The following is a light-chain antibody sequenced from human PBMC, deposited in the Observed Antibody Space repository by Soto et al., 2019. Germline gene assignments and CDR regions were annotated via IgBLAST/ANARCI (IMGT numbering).Light chain of an antibody. CDR2: GAS. Sequence: EIVMTQSPATLSVSPRERPTLSCRASQSIRSNLAWYQQRPGQAPRLLIYGASTRATGTPARFSGSGSGTEFTLTISSLQSEDFALYYCQQYNSWPPGTFGQGTKVEIK. V-gene: IGKV3-15*01. CDR1: QSIRSN. J-gene: IGKJ1*01. CDR3: QQYNSWPPGT.